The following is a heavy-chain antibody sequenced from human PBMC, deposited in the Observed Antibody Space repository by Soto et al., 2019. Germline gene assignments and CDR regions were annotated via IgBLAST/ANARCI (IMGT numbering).Heavy chain of an antibody. V-gene: IGHV1-46*01. CDR1: GYTFTSYY. CDR2: INPSGGST. Sequence: QVQLVQSGAEVKKPGASVKVSCKASGYTFTSYYMHWVRQAPGQGLEWMGIINPSGGSTSYAQKFQGRVTMTRDTSTSTVYMELSSLRSQDTAVYYCARVRGRGYSYGYFDYSGQGTLVTVSS. CDR3: ARVRGRGYSYGYFDY. J-gene: IGHJ4*02. D-gene: IGHD5-18*01.